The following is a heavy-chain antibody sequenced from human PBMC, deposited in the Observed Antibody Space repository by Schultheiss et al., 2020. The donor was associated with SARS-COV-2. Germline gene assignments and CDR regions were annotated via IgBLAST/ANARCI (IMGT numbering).Heavy chain of an antibody. CDR3: AKDGHYGDYDY. V-gene: IGHV3-30*18. CDR1: GFTFDDYA. CDR2: ISYDGSNK. J-gene: IGHJ4*02. D-gene: IGHD4-17*01. Sequence: GGSLRLSCAASGFTFDDYAMHWVRQAPGKGLEWVAVISYDGSNKYYADSVKGRFTISRDNSKNTLYLQMNSLRADDTGVYYCAKDGHYGDYDYWGQGTLVTVSS.